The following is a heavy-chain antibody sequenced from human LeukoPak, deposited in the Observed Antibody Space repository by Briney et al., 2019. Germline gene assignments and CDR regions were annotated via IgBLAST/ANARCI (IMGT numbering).Heavy chain of an antibody. D-gene: IGHD3-16*01. CDR1: GFTFSNYA. J-gene: IGHJ5*02. CDR3: AKDSLPWGGNWFDP. CDR2: ITGGGRST. Sequence: GGSLRLSCAASGFTFSNYAMNWVRQAPGKGLEWVSAITGGGRSTYYADSVKGRFTISRDNSKNTLYLQMNNLRAEDTAIYYCAKDSLPWGGNWFDPWGQGTLVAVSS. V-gene: IGHV3-23*01.